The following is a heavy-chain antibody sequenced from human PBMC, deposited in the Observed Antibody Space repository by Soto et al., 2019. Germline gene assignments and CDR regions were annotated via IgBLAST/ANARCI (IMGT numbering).Heavy chain of an antibody. J-gene: IGHJ4*02. CDR1: GGTFSSYA. Sequence: GPSVKVSCKASGGTFSSYAISWVRQAPGQGLEWMGGIIPIFGTANYAQKFQGRVTITADESTSTAYMELSSLRSEDTAVYYCATYDSSGFDYWGQGTLVTVSS. D-gene: IGHD3-22*01. CDR3: ATYDSSGFDY. CDR2: IIPIFGTA. V-gene: IGHV1-69*13.